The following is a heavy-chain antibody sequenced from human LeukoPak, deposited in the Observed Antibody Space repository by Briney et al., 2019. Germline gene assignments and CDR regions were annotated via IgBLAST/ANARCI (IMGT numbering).Heavy chain of an antibody. D-gene: IGHD3-10*01. CDR1: GYTFTSYD. V-gene: IGHV1-8*01. J-gene: IGHJ6*02. Sequence: ASVKVSCKASGYTFTSYDIKWVRQATGQGLEWMGWMNPNSGNTGYAQKFQGRVTMTRNTSISTAYMELSSLRSEDTAVYYCARSSSGTSLNYYYYGMDVWGQGTTVTVSS. CDR3: ARSSSGTSLNYYYYGMDV. CDR2: MNPNSGNT.